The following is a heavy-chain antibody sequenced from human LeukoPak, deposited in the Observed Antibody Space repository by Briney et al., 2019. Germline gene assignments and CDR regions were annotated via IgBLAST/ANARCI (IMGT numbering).Heavy chain of an antibody. D-gene: IGHD3-10*01. Sequence: SETLSLTCTVSGGSVSSGSYYWSWIRQPPGKGLEWIGYIYYSGSTNYNPSLKSRVTISVDTSKNQFSLKLSSVTDADTAVYYCARVRLDYGSGSYYRSFDYWGQGTLVTVSS. CDR3: ARVRLDYGSGSYYRSFDY. CDR2: IYYSGST. J-gene: IGHJ4*02. V-gene: IGHV4-61*01. CDR1: GGSVSSGSYY.